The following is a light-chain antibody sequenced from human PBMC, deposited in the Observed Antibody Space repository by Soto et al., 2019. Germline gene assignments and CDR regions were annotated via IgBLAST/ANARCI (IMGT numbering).Light chain of an antibody. V-gene: IGLV2-14*03. Sequence: QSVLTQPASVSGSPGQSITISCTGTSSDVGDYDYVSWYQQHPGRAPKLMIYDVTYRPSGVSSRFSGSKSGNTASLTIPGLQAEDEADYYCSSYTSSSTLSVFGTGTKVTV. CDR2: DVT. CDR1: SSDVGDYDY. J-gene: IGLJ1*01. CDR3: SSYTSSSTLSV.